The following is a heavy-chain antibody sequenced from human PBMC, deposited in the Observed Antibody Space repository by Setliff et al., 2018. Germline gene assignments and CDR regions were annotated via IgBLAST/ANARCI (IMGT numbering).Heavy chain of an antibody. CDR3: ARAHPSRMIVVVRAYYYFDY. J-gene: IGHJ4*02. CDR1: GGSISSGSYY. V-gene: IGHV4-61*10. D-gene: IGHD3-22*01. Sequence: SETLSLTCTVSGGSISSGSYYWSWIRQPAGKGLEWIGEINHSGSTNYNPSLKSRVTISVDKSKNQFSLKLSSVTAADTAVYYCARAHPSRMIVVVRAYYYFDYWGQGTLVTVSS. CDR2: INHSGST.